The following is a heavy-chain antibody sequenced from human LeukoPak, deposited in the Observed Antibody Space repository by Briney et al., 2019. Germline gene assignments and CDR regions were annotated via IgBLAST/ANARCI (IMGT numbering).Heavy chain of an antibody. V-gene: IGHV3-7*03. Sequence: GGSLRLSCAGSGFTFSSYWMSWVRQAPGKGLEWVANIKQDGSEKYSVDSVKGRFTISRDNAKNSLYLQVNSLKTEDTAVYYCTGSFGELSFFAHWGEGTLVTVSS. J-gene: IGHJ4*02. CDR3: TGSFGELSFFAH. CDR1: GFTFSSYW. CDR2: IKQDGSEK. D-gene: IGHD3-10*01.